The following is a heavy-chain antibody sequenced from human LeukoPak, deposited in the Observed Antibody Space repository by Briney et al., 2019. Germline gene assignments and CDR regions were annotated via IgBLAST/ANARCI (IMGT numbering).Heavy chain of an antibody. J-gene: IGHJ5*02. CDR3: AKGSCSSTSCYVWFDP. V-gene: IGHV3-9*03. CDR2: INWNSGTI. D-gene: IGHD2-2*01. Sequence: PGGYLRLSCAASGFTFDDYAMHWVRQAPGKGLEWVSGINWNSGTIGYADSVKGRFTISRDNAKNSLYLQMNSPRAEDMALYYCAKGSCSSTSCYVWFDPWGQGTLVTVSS. CDR1: GFTFDDYA.